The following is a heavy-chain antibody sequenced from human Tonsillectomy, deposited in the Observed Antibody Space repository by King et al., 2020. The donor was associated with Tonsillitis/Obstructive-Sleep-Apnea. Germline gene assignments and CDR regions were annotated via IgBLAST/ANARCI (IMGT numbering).Heavy chain of an antibody. CDR3: AKHPSSYFSGGVYYSGMDV. CDR2: ISYDGTKT. V-gene: IGHV3-30*04. J-gene: IGHJ6*02. D-gene: IGHD3-9*01. CDR1: GFTFSSYS. Sequence: VQLVESGGGVVQPGRSLRLSCAASGFTFSSYSMHWVRQAPGKGLEWVALISYDGTKTYYADSVKGRFTISRDNSKNSLYMQMNSLRTEDAAVYYCAKHPSSYFSGGVYYSGMDVWGQGTTVTVSS.